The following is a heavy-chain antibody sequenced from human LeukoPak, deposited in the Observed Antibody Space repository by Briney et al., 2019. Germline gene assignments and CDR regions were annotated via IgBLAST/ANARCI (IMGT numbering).Heavy chain of an antibody. D-gene: IGHD5-24*01. CDR2: ISGTGGSI. CDR3: AKSGYNRFDY. V-gene: IGHV3-23*01. J-gene: IGHJ4*02. Sequence: GGSLRLSCAASGFTFSTYAMTWVRQAPGKGLEWVSLISGTGGSIYYADSVKGRFTISRDNSKNTLYLQMNSLRAEDTAVYYCAKSGYNRFDYWGQGTLVTVSS. CDR1: GFTFSTYA.